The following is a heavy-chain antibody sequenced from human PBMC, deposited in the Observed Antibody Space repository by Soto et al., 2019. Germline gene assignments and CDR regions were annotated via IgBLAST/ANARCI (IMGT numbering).Heavy chain of an antibody. CDR1: GGTFSSYA. Sequence: QVQLVQSGAEVRKPGSSVKVSCKVSGGTFSSYAISWVRQAPGQGLEWMGGIIPMFGTPNYAQKFQGRVKITAEKSTNTAYMELNSLTSEDTAVYYCARAAGYHYDNSGYQYWYFDLWGRVTLVT. V-gene: IGHV1-69*06. J-gene: IGHJ2*01. CDR3: ARAAGYHYDNSGYQYWYFDL. CDR2: IIPMFGTP. D-gene: IGHD3-22*01.